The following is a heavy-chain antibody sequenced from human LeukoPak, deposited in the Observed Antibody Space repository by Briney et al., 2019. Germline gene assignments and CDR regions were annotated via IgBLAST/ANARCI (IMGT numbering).Heavy chain of an antibody. CDR3: AGPRRLERAQPYYYGMDV. Sequence: GASVKVSCKASGYTFTSYGISWVRQAPGQGLEWMGWISAYNGNTNYAQKLQGRVTMTTDTSTSTAYMELRSLRSDDTAVYYCAGPRRLERAQPYYYGMDVWGQGTTVTVSS. D-gene: IGHD1-1*01. CDR2: ISAYNGNT. CDR1: GYTFTSYG. V-gene: IGHV1-18*01. J-gene: IGHJ6*02.